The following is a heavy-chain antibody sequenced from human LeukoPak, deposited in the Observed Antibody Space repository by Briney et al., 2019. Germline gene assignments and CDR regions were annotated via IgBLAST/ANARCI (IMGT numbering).Heavy chain of an antibody. CDR2: KKSKTDGGTT. V-gene: IGHV3-15*01. CDR1: GFTFSNAW. Sequence: GGSLRLSCASSGFTFSNAWMSWVRQARGKGREWVVRKKSKTDGGTTDYAAPVKGRFTISRDDSKTTLYLQMNSLKTEATAVYYCTTGGTYFQYWGQGTLVTVSS. D-gene: IGHD3-16*01. J-gene: IGHJ1*01. CDR3: TTGGTYFQY.